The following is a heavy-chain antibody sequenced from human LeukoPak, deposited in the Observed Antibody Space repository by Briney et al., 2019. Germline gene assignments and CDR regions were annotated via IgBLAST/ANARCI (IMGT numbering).Heavy chain of an antibody. CDR1: GFIFKDFP. J-gene: IGHJ3*02. CDR3: AKSLFTSAAGSGRASDI. Sequence: GGSLRLSCAASGFIFKDFPMTWVRQAPGKGLEWLSAISAGGDLTFHADSLKGRFTISRDNSKNTLYLQMDSLRAEDTAVYYCAKSLFTSAAGSGRASDIWGQGTMVTVSS. D-gene: IGHD3-10*01. V-gene: IGHV3-23*01. CDR2: ISAGGDLT.